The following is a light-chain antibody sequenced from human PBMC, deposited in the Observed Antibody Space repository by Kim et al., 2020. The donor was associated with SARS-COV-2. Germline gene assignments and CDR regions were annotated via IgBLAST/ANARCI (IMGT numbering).Light chain of an antibody. J-gene: IGLJ2*01. CDR1: RSDIGGYDH. CDR3: SSYTSSSTLV. CDR2: DVS. Sequence: GQSITISCTGTRSDIGGYDHVSWYQQHPGKAPKVMIYDVSNRPSGISNRLSGSRSGNTASLTISGLQTEDEADYYCSSYTSSSTLVFGGGTQLTVL. V-gene: IGLV2-14*03.